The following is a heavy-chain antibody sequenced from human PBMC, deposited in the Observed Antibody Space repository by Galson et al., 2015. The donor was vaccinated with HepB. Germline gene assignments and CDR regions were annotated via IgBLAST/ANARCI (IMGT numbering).Heavy chain of an antibody. V-gene: IGHV1-18*04. J-gene: IGHJ4*02. Sequence: SVKVSCKASGYTFTSYGISWVRQAPGQGLEWMGWISAYNGNTNYAQKLQGRVTMTTDTSTSTAYMELRSLRSDDTAVYYCARARGLGYCTNGVCYTSEYFDYWGQGTLVTVSS. CDR1: GYTFTSYG. D-gene: IGHD2-8*01. CDR2: ISAYNGNT. CDR3: ARARGLGYCTNGVCYTSEYFDY.